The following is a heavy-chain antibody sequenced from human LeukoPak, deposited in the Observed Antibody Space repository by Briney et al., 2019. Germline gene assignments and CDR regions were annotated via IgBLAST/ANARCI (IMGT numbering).Heavy chain of an antibody. Sequence: PSQTLSPTCTVSGGSISSGSYYWSWIRQPAGKGLEWIGRIYTSGSTNYNPSLKSRVTISVDTSKNQFSLKLSSVTAADTAVYYCARGTSGDAFDIWGQGTMVTVSS. D-gene: IGHD3-3*01. CDR2: IYTSGST. CDR3: ARGTSGDAFDI. CDR1: GGSISSGSYY. V-gene: IGHV4-61*02. J-gene: IGHJ3*02.